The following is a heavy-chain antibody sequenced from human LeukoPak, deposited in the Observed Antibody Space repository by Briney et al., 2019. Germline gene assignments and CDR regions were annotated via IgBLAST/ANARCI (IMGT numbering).Heavy chain of an antibody. J-gene: IGHJ6*02. CDR1: GGSFSGYY. V-gene: IGHV4-34*01. CDR3: ARVGDLLAVPAAMTGYYYGMDV. Sequence: SETLSLTCAVYGGSFSGYYWSWIRQPPGKGLEWIGEINHSGSTNYNPSLKSRVTISVDTSKNQFSLKLSSVTAADTAVYYCARVGDLLAVPAAMTGYYYGMDVWGQGTTVTVSS. D-gene: IGHD2-2*01. CDR2: INHSGST.